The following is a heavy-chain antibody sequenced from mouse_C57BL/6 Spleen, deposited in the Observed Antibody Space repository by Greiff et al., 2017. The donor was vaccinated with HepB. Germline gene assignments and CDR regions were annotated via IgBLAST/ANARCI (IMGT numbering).Heavy chain of an antibody. D-gene: IGHD2-1*01. Sequence: EVQLQQSGAELVRPGASVKLSCTASGFNIKDDYMHWVKQRPEQGLEWIGWIDPENGDTEYASKFQGKATITADTSSNTAYLQLSSLTSEDTAVYYSTLYGSYVVAYWGQGTLVTVSA. CDR1: GFNIKDDY. V-gene: IGHV14-4*01. CDR2: IDPENGDT. J-gene: IGHJ3*01. CDR3: TLYGSYVVAY.